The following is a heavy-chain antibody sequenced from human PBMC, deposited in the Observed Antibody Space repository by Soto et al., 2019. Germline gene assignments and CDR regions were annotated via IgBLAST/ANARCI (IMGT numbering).Heavy chain of an antibody. CDR3: AIVSAVRTLLGYYYYGMDV. CDR1: GGSFSGYY. CDR2: INHSGRT. V-gene: IGHV4-34*01. D-gene: IGHD6-13*01. Sequence: QVQLQQWGAGLLKPSETLSLTCAVYGGSFSGYYWSWIRQPPGKGLERIGEINHSGRTNYNPSLKSRVTISVDTSKDQFSLKRSSVTAADTAVYYCAIVSAVRTLLGYYYYGMDVWGQGTTVTVSS. J-gene: IGHJ6*02.